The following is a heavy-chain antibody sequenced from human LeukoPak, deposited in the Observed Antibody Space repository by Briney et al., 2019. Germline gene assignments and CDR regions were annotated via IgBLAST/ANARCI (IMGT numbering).Heavy chain of an antibody. CDR2: ISGSGGST. CDR1: GVTLSSYA. J-gene: IGHJ4*02. D-gene: IGHD3-22*01. Sequence: GGSLRLSYAASGVTLSSYAMSWVRQAPGKGLEWVSGISGSGGSTYYADSVKGRFTISRDKSKNTLYLQMNSLRAEDTAVYYCAKGGIYYYDISGYFFDYWGQGTLVTVSS. V-gene: IGHV3-23*01. CDR3: AKGGIYYYDISGYFFDY.